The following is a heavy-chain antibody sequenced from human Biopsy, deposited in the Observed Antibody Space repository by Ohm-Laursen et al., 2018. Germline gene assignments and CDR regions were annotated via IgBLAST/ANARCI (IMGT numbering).Heavy chain of an antibody. D-gene: IGHD2/OR15-2a*01. CDR1: GGSISSDY. CDR2: IYYGGST. J-gene: IGHJ6*02. V-gene: IGHV4-59*01. Sequence: GTLSLTCTVSGGSISSDYWSWIRQTPGKGLEWIGYIYYGGSTNYNPSLKSRVTISVDTSKNQFSLRLNSVTAADTAVYYCARATNSTGWLYYYFYGMDVWGQGTTVTVSS. CDR3: ARATNSTGWLYYYFYGMDV.